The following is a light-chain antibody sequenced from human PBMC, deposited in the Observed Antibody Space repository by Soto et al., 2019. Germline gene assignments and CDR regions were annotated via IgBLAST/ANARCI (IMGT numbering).Light chain of an antibody. V-gene: IGLV2-11*01. CDR2: DVN. CDR1: SSDIGAYNY. J-gene: IGLJ2*01. CDR3: CSYAGSYTLL. Sequence: QSALTQPRSVSGSPGQSVTISCTGTSSDIGAYNYVSWFQQHPGKAPKLMMSDVNKRPSGVPDRFSGSKSGTTASLTISGLQGEDEADYYCCSYAGSYTLLFGGGTKLTVL.